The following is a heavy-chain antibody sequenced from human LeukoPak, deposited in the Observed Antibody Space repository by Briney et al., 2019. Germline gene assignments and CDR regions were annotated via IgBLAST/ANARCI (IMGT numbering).Heavy chain of an antibody. CDR1: GGSFSGYY. CDR2: INHSGST. CDR3: ARALPLRIAVAGRGYFDL. D-gene: IGHD6-19*01. V-gene: IGHV4-34*01. Sequence: SETLSLTCAVYGGSFSGYYWSWIRQPPGKGLEWIGEINHSGSTNYNPSLKSRVTISVDTSKNQFSLKLSSVTAADTAVYYCARALPLRIAVAGRGYFDLWGRGTLVTVSS. J-gene: IGHJ2*01.